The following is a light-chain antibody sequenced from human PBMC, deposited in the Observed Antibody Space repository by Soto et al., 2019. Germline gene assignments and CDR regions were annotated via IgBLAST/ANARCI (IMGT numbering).Light chain of an antibody. J-gene: IGLJ2*01. CDR3: AAWDDSLNGHVV. Sequence: QSVLTQPPSVSEAPRQRVTISCSGSSSNVGNNAVNWYQQFPGKAPKLLIYYDDLRPSGVSDRFSGSKSGTSASLAISGLQAEDEADYYCAAWDDSLNGHVVFGGGPKLTVL. CDR2: YDD. CDR1: SSNVGNNA. V-gene: IGLV1-36*01.